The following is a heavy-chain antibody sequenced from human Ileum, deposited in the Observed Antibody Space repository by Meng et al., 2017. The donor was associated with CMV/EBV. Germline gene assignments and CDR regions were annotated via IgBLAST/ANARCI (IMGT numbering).Heavy chain of an antibody. CDR3: ASDPVPAANNWFDP. CDR2: IYTDERTT. J-gene: IGHJ5*02. D-gene: IGHD2-2*01. Sequence: SGRTLNGYWMNGGRQAPGEGLVWVSGIYTDERTTAYADSVKGRFTISRDNAKKTVYLQMNSLRDEDTAVYYCASDPVPAANNWFDPWGQGTLVTVSS. CDR1: GRTLNGYW. V-gene: IGHV3-74*01.